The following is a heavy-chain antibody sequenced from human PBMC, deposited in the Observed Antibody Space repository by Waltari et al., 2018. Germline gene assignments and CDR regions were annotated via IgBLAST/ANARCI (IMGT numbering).Heavy chain of an antibody. V-gene: IGHV4-39*01. CDR3: ARQGYCGGDCYSDT. Sequence: QLQLQESGPGLVTPSETLSLTCTVSGDSLTSDLYYWGWIRQPPGKGLEWLATISYRGATYYSPVLKSRVTISIDTSKNQFSLKVTSGTAADTAVYYCARQGYCGGDCYSDTWGQGTLVTVSP. CDR1: GDSLTSDLYY. CDR2: ISYRGAT. D-gene: IGHD2-21*01. J-gene: IGHJ5*02.